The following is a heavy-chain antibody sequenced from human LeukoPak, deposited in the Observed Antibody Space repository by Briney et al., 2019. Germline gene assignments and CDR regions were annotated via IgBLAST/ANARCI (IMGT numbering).Heavy chain of an antibody. CDR2: IWYDGSNK. CDR3: ARDKYSSSSHYFDY. CDR1: GFTFSSYG. J-gene: IGHJ4*02. D-gene: IGHD6-6*01. Sequence: GRSLRLSCAASGFTFSSYGMHWVRQAPGKGLEWVAVIWYDGSNKYYADSVKGRFTISRDNSKNTLYLQMNSLRAEDTAVYYCARDKYSSSSHYFDYWGQGTLVTVSS. V-gene: IGHV3-33*01.